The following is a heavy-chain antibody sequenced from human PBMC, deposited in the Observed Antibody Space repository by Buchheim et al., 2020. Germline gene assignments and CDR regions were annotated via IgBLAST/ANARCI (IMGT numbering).Heavy chain of an antibody. V-gene: IGHV3-74*01. Sequence: QLVESGGGLVQPGGSLRLSCAASGFTFSNFWMHWVRQAPGKGLVWVSRTDSDGSSTDYADSVKGRFTISRDNAQNTLYLQMNSLRPEDTAVYFCVRDWYGMDVWGRGTT. CDR2: TDSDGSST. J-gene: IGHJ6*02. CDR3: VRDWYGMDV. CDR1: GFTFSNFW.